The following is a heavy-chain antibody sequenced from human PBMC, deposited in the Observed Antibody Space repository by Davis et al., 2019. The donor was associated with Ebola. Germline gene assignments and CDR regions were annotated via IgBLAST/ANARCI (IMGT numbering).Heavy chain of an antibody. CDR1: GFTFSSYG. V-gene: IGHV3-30*03. CDR3: ARVRHSSGWNNWFDP. J-gene: IGHJ5*02. CDR2: ISYDGSNK. Sequence: GESLKISCAASGFTFSSYGMHWVHQAPGKGLEWVAVISYDGSNKYYADSVKGRFTISRDNSKNTLYLQMNSLRAEDTAVYYCARVRHSSGWNNWFDPWGQGTLVTVSS. D-gene: IGHD6-19*01.